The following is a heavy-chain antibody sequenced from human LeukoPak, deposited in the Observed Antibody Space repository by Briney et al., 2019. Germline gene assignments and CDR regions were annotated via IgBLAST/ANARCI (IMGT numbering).Heavy chain of an antibody. Sequence: GGSLRLSCAASGFTFSSYEMNWVRQDPGKGLEWIGRMKSIADGGSTDYAAAVKGRFSISRDDSKATLFLQMNSLKIDDTAFYHCATVDYFGDQFDYWGQGVLVTVSS. V-gene: IGHV3-15*01. J-gene: IGHJ4*02. CDR1: GFTFSSYE. D-gene: IGHD3-16*01. CDR3: ATVDYFGDQFDY. CDR2: MKSIADGGST.